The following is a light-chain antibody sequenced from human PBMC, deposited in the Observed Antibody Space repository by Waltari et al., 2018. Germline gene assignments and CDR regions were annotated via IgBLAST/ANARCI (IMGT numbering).Light chain of an antibody. CDR2: GAS. V-gene: IGKV3-20*01. J-gene: IGKJ1*01. CDR1: ESVSRS. CDR3: QHYLRLPVT. Sequence: EIVLTQSPGPLSLSVGARATVSCRARESVSRSLAWYQQKPGQAPRLLIYGASTRATGIPDRFSGSGSGTDFSLTISRLEPDDFAVYYCQHYLRLPVTFGQGTTVEI.